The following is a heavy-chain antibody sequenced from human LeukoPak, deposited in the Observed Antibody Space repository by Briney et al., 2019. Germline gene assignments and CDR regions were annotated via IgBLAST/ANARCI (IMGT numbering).Heavy chain of an antibody. J-gene: IGHJ4*02. CDR2: ISAYKGNT. Sequence: ASVTVSCKASGYTFTSYGISGVRQARGQGLEGMGWISAYKGNTKYAQKLQGRVTITTDTSTSTAYMELRSLRSDDTAVYYCATVGQVGALDFDYWGQGTLVTVSS. CDR3: ATVGQVGALDFDY. D-gene: IGHD1-26*01. V-gene: IGHV1-18*01. CDR1: GYTFTSYG.